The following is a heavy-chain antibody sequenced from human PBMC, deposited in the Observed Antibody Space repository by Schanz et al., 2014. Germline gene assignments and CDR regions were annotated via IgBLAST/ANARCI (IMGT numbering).Heavy chain of an antibody. V-gene: IGHV3-33*06. Sequence: VQLLESGGGLVQPGGSLRLSCAASGFTFSNYGMHWVRQAPGKGLEWVAVIWNDGNKKYYSESVQGRFTISRDNSKSTLYLQMNSLRAEDTAVYYCAKDGPGGSGSYSADGGMDVWGQGTTVTVSS. J-gene: IGHJ6*02. CDR1: GFTFSNYG. CDR2: IWNDGNKK. CDR3: AKDGPGGSGSYSADGGMDV. D-gene: IGHD3-10*01.